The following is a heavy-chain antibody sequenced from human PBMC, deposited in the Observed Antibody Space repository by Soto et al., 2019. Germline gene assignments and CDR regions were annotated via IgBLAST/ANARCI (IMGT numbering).Heavy chain of an antibody. V-gene: IGHV1-18*01. CDR2: ISGSSGNA. CDR1: GYTFTKYG. CDR3: AREMAGLGGEYDY. Sequence: QVQLVQSGAEVKNPGASVKVSCKTSGYTFTKYGVGWVRQAPGQGLEWMGWISGSSGNANYAEKVQGRITLTTDTSRSTAYIELGSLRSDDTDVYYCAREMAGLGGEYDYWGQGTLVTVSS. J-gene: IGHJ4*02. D-gene: IGHD3-16*01.